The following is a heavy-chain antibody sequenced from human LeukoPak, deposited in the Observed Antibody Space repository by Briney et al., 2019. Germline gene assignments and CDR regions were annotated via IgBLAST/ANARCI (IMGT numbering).Heavy chain of an antibody. J-gene: IGHJ4*02. CDR3: ARGVGYCSGGSCQAPFDY. V-gene: IGHV4-4*07. Sequence: SETLSLTRTVPGGSLSSYYWSWIRQPARKGPGWVWRIYTTGSTNYNPSLKSRVTMSVDTSKNQFSLKLSSVTAADTAVYYCARGVGYCSGGSCQAPFDYWGQGTLVTVSS. CDR2: IYTTGST. D-gene: IGHD2-15*01. CDR1: GGSLSSYY.